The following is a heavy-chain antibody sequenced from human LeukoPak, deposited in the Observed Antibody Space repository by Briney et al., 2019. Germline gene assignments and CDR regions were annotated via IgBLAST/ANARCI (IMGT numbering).Heavy chain of an antibody. V-gene: IGHV3-23*01. J-gene: IGHJ3*02. CDR2: ISGSGGST. D-gene: IGHD3-22*01. Sequence: PGGSLRLSCAASGFTFSSYAMSWVRQAPGKGLEWDSAISGSGGSTYYADSVKGRFTISRDNSKNTLYLQMNSLRAEDTAVYYCAKAITMIVVVSAFDIWGQGTMVTVSS. CDR1: GFTFSSYA. CDR3: AKAITMIVVVSAFDI.